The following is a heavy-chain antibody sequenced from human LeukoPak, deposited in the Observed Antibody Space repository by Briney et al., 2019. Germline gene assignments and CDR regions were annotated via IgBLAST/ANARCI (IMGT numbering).Heavy chain of an antibody. Sequence: SETLSLTCTVSGGSISSGGYSWSWIRQPPGKGLEWIGYIYHSGSTYYNPSLKSRVTISVDRSKNQFSLKLSSVTAADTAVYYCARGRSSSWYSYFDYWGQGTLVTVS. CDR3: ARGRSSSWYSYFDY. CDR2: IYHSGST. J-gene: IGHJ4*02. V-gene: IGHV4-30-2*01. D-gene: IGHD6-13*01. CDR1: GGSISSGGYS.